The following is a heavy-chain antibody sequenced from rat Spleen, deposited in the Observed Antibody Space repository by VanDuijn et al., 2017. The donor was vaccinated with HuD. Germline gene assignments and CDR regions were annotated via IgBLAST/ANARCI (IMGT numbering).Heavy chain of an antibody. Sequence: EVQLVESGGGRVQPGRSLRLSCVASGITFNNYWMTWIRQAPGKGLEWVASISNIDDTYYSDSVKGPFSIARDNAKITLYLQMNSLRSEDTAPYYCSPLPGYNLDHWGPGTMVTVSS. CDR3: SPLPGYNLDH. CDR1: GITFNNYW. CDR2: ISNIDDT. V-gene: IGHV5-31*01. D-gene: IGHD1-4*01. J-gene: IGHJ1*01.